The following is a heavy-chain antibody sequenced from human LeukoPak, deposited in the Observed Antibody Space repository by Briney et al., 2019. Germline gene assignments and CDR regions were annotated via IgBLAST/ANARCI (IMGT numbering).Heavy chain of an antibody. V-gene: IGHV1-2*02. D-gene: IGHD4-17*01. J-gene: IGHJ4*02. Sequence: SVKVSCKASGYTFTGYYMHWVRQAPGQGLEWMGWINPNSGGTNYAQKFQGRVTMTRDTSISTAYMELSRLRSDDTAVYYCALPITPYGDYLDYWGQGTLVTVSS. CDR1: GYTFTGYY. CDR3: ALPITPYGDYLDY. CDR2: INPNSGGT.